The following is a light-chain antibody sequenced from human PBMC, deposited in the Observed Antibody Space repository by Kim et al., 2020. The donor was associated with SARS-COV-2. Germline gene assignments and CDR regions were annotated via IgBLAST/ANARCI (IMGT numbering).Light chain of an antibody. CDR2: AAS. V-gene: IGKV3-20*01. CDR3: QQYGSLPLT. J-gene: IGKJ4*01. Sequence: SPGERAPLSCRASQSISNRHLAWYQQKPGQPLRLLIYAASSRATGIPDRFVGSGSGTDFTLTITRLQAEEFAVYHCQQYGSLPLTFGGGTKLEIK. CDR1: QSISNRH.